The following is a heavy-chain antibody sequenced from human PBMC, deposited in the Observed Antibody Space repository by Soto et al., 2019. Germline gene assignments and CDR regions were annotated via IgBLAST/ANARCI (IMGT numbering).Heavy chain of an antibody. J-gene: IGHJ3*02. CDR3: ALGVEAFDI. CDR1: GYTFSGFF. V-gene: IGHV1-69*01. D-gene: IGHD3-16*01. Sequence: QVQVVQSGAEVKKPGASVKVSCEASGYTFSGFFLHWVRQAPGQGLEWMGWINPIFGTANYAQKFQGRVTITADESTSTAYMELSSLRSEDTAVYYCALGVEAFDIWGQGTMVTVSS. CDR2: INPIFGTA.